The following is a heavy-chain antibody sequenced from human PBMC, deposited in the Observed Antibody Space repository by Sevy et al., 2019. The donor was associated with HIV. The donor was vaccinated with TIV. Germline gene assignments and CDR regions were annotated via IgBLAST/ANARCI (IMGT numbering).Heavy chain of an antibody. Sequence: GESLKISCQGSGYSFTSHWIAWVRQMPGKGLEWMGIIYPDDSDTRYSPSFQGQVTFSADKSIFTAYPQWSSLKASDTAIYYCATSRSGYFDGSGYYIYWGQGTQVTVSS. V-gene: IGHV5-51*01. CDR3: ATSRSGYFDGSGYYIY. CDR1: GYSFTSHW. CDR2: IYPDDSDT. D-gene: IGHD3-22*01. J-gene: IGHJ4*01.